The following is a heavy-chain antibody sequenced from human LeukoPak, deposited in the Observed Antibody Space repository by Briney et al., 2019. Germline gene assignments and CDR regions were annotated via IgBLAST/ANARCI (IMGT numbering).Heavy chain of an antibody. V-gene: IGHV1-2*02. CDR1: GYTFTGYY. CDR3: AAGTPNIVAHDAFDI. J-gene: IGHJ3*02. CDR2: INPNSGGT. D-gene: IGHD5-12*01. Sequence: GASVKVSCKASGYTFTGYYMHWVRQAPGQGLEWMGWINPNSGGTNYAQKFQGRVTMTRDTSISTAYMELSRLRSDDTAVYYCAAGTPNIVAHDAFDIWGQGTMVTVSS.